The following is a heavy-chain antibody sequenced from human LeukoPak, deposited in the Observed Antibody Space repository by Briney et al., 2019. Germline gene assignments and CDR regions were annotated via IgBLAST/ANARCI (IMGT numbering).Heavy chain of an antibody. CDR1: GYTFTGYY. D-gene: IGHD5-12*01. CDR2: INPNSGGT. V-gene: IGHV1-2*02. J-gene: IGHJ4*02. Sequence: ASVKVSCKASGYTFTGYYMHWVRQAPGQGLEWMGWINPNSGGTNYAQKFQGRVTMTRDTSISTAYMELSRLRSDDTAVYYCARSPGGYGGLGYWGQGTLVTVSS. CDR3: ARSPGGYGGLGY.